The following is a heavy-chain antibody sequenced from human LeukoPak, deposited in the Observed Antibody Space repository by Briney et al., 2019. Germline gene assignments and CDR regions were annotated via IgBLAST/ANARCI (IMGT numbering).Heavy chain of an antibody. Sequence: SVKVSCKASGGAFSSYAISWVRQAPGQGLEWMGGIIPIFGTANYAQKFQGRVTITADESTSTAYMELSSLRSEDTAVYYCALEMATIPSRYYYYMDVWGKGTTVTISS. V-gene: IGHV1-69*13. CDR2: IIPIFGTA. CDR3: ALEMATIPSRYYYYMDV. D-gene: IGHD5-24*01. J-gene: IGHJ6*03. CDR1: GGAFSSYA.